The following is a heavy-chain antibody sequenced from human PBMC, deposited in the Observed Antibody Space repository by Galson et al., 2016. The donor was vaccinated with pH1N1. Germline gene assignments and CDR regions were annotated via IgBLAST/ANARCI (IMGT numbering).Heavy chain of an antibody. Sequence: PALVKPTQTLTLTCTFPGFSLSASGMCVSWIRQPPGKALEWLALIDWDDDKYYSTSLETRLTISKDTSKNQVVLTMTNMDPVDTATYYCARMTYGDYSNWFDPWGQGTLVTVSS. J-gene: IGHJ5*02. CDR1: GFSLSASGMC. CDR2: IDWDDDK. CDR3: ARMTYGDYSNWFDP. D-gene: IGHD4-17*01. V-gene: IGHV2-70*01.